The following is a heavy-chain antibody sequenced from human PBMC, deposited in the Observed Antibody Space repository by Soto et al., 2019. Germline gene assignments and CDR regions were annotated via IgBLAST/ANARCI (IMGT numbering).Heavy chain of an antibody. CDR3: ASFRKSGDDFWSDYLVS. Sequence: RASVKVSCKASGYTFTSYYMHWVRQAPGQGLEWMGIINPSGGSTSYAQKFQGRVTMTRDTSTSTVYMELSSLRSEDTAVYYCASFRKSGDDFWSDYLVSWGQGTLVTVSS. CDR1: GYTFTSYY. CDR2: INPSGGST. V-gene: IGHV1-46*03. J-gene: IGHJ1*01. D-gene: IGHD3-3*01.